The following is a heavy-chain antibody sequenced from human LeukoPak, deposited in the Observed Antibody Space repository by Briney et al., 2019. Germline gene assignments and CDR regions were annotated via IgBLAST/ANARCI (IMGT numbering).Heavy chain of an antibody. D-gene: IGHD6-13*01. J-gene: IGHJ5*02. V-gene: IGHV4-39*07. Sequence: PSETLSLTCTVSGGSISSSNYYWGWIRQPPGKGLEWIGEINHSGSTNYNPSLKSRVTISVDTSKNQFSLKLSSVTAADTAVYYCARARSTLYSSSPVHWFDPWGQGTLVTVSS. CDR2: INHSGST. CDR1: GGSISSSNYY. CDR3: ARARSTLYSSSPVHWFDP.